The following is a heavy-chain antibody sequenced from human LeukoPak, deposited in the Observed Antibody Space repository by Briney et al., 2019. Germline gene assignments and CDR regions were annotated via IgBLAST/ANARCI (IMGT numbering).Heavy chain of an antibody. Sequence: SETLSLTCTVSGGSISSSSHYWGWIRQPPGKGLEWIGSIYYSGSTYYNPSLESRVTISVDTSKNQFSLKLSSVTAADTAVYYCARGSSWSSGSDYWGQGTLVTVSS. CDR2: IYYSGST. D-gene: IGHD2-15*01. CDR3: ARGSSWSSGSDY. V-gene: IGHV4-39*01. J-gene: IGHJ4*02. CDR1: GGSISSSSHY.